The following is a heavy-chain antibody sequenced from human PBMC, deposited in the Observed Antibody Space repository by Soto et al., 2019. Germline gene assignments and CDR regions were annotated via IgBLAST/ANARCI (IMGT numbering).Heavy chain of an antibody. CDR3: ARRTPGGNSNFYYGMDV. J-gene: IGHJ6*02. D-gene: IGHD4-4*01. CDR1: GSSISSNTYY. CDR2: IYYTGST. Sequence: QLQLQESGPGLVKPSETLSLTCTVSGSSISSNTYYWGWIRQPPGKGLEWIGSIYYTGSTYCNPSLKSRVTISVDTSKNQFSLKVSSVTAADTAVYYCARRTPGGNSNFYYGMDVWGQGTTVTVSS. V-gene: IGHV4-39*01.